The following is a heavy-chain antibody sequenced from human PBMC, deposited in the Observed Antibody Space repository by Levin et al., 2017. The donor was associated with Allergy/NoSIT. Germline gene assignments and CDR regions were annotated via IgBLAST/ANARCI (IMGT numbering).Heavy chain of an antibody. CDR3: ARLQYDYVWGSYRFHFDY. Sequence: SETLSLTCTVSGGSISSYYWSWIRQPPGKGLEWIGYIYYSGSTNYNPSLKSRVTISVDTSKNQFSLKLSSVTAADTAVYYCARLQYDYVWGSYRFHFDYWGQGTLVTVSS. CDR2: IYYSGST. V-gene: IGHV4-59*08. J-gene: IGHJ4*02. D-gene: IGHD3-16*02. CDR1: GGSISSYY.